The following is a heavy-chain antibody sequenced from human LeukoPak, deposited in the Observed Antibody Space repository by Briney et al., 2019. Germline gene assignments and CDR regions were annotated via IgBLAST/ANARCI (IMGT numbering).Heavy chain of an antibody. Sequence: SETLSLTCTVSGGSISSSSYYWGWIRQPPGKGLEWIGSIYYSGSTYYNPSLKSRVTISVDTSKNQFSLKLSSVTAADTAVYYCASSPPGYDILTDVDYWGQGTLVTVSS. CDR2: IYYSGST. CDR3: ASSPPGYDILTDVDY. D-gene: IGHD3-9*01. V-gene: IGHV4-39*07. CDR1: GGSISSSSYY. J-gene: IGHJ4*02.